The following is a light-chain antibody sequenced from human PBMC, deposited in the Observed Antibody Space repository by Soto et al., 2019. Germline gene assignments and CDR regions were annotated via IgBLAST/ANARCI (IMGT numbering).Light chain of an antibody. CDR3: QQYNNWPRT. J-gene: IGKJ1*01. V-gene: IGKV3D-15*01. CDR2: GAS. CDR1: QSVSSN. Sequence: DIALTQSRATLSVSPGERATLSCRASQSVSSNLAWYQQKPGQAPRLLIYGASSRPTGIPDRFSGSGSGTEFTLTISSLQSEDFAVYYCQQYNNWPRTFGQGTKVDIK.